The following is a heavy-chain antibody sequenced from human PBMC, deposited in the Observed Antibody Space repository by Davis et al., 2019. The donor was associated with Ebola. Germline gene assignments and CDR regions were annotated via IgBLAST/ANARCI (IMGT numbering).Heavy chain of an antibody. CDR2: ISGSGDFT. CDR3: ARDYYDNSGDGFDI. J-gene: IGHJ3*02. D-gene: IGHD3-22*01. V-gene: IGHV3-23*01. CDR1: GFIFKNYA. Sequence: GESLKISCTGSGFIFKNYAMSWVRQAPGKGLEWISSISGSGDFTHYADSVKGRVTISRDNSKNTLYLQMNSLRAEDTAMYYCARDYYDNSGDGFDIWGQGTMVTVSS.